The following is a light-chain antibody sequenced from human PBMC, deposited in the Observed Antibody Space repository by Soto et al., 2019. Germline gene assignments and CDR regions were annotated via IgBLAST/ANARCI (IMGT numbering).Light chain of an antibody. J-gene: IGKJ3*01. V-gene: IGKV1-5*01. CDR2: DAS. Sequence: DIQMTQSPSTLAASVGDRVTITCRASQNINRWLAWYQQKPGKAPKVLIYDASGLQSGVPSRFSGSGSGTEFTLTITSLQPDVGTYYCQQYDGNFGPGTKVEFK. CDR1: QNINRW. CDR3: QQYDGN.